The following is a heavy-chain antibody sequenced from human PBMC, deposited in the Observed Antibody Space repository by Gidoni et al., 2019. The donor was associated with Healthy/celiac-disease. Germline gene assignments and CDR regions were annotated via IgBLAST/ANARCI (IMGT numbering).Heavy chain of an antibody. V-gene: IGHV1-69*01. Sequence: QVQLVQSGAEVKKPGSSVKVSCKASGGTFSSYNINWVRQAPGQGLEWMGGIIPIFGTANYAQKFQGRVTITADESTSTAYMELSSLRSEDTAMYYCARDLTRVTMVQGVIIPLDYYYYGMDVWGQGTTVTVSS. CDR3: ARDLTRVTMVQGVIIPLDYYYYGMDV. CDR1: GGTFSSYN. D-gene: IGHD3-10*01. J-gene: IGHJ6*02. CDR2: IIPIFGTA.